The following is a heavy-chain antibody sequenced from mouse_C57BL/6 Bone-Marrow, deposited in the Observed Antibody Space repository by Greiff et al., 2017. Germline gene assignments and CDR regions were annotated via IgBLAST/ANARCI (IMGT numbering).Heavy chain of an antibody. CDR2: ISSGGSYT. D-gene: IGHD1-1*01. CDR1: GFTFSSYG. J-gene: IGHJ4*01. V-gene: IGHV5-6*01. CDR3: ARHALRYYYAMDY. Sequence: EVQLMESGGDLVKPGGSLKLSCAASGFTFSSYGMSWVRQTPDKRLEWVATISSGGSYTYYPDSVKGRFTISRDNAKNTLYLQMSSLKSEDTAMYYCARHALRYYYAMDYWGQGTSVTVSS.